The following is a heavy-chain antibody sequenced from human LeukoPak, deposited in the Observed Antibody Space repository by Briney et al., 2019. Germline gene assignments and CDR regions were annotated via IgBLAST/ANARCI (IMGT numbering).Heavy chain of an antibody. J-gene: IGHJ6*02. D-gene: IGHD3-22*01. V-gene: IGHV1-69*13. CDR2: IIPIFGTA. CDR3: ATTRYDSSGYYSPYYYYYGMDV. CDR1: GGTFSSYA. Sequence: SVKVSCKASGGTFSSYAISWVRQAPGQGLEWMGGIIPIFGTANYAQKFQGRVTITADESTSTAYMELSSLRSEDTAVYYCATTRYDSSGYYSPYYYYYGMDVWGQGTTVTVSS.